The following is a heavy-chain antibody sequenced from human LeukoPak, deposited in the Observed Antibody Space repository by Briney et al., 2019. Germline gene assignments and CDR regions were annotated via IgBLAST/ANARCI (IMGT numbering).Heavy chain of an antibody. V-gene: IGHV3-23*01. CDR1: GFTFSSYA. Sequence: GGSLRLSYAASGFTFSSYAMSWVRQAPGKGLEWVSAISGSGGSTYYADSVKGRFTISRDNSKNTLYLQMNSLRAEDTAVYYCAKNQGSWVYYYMDVWGKGTTVTVSS. J-gene: IGHJ6*03. D-gene: IGHD3-16*01. CDR2: ISGSGGST. CDR3: AKNQGSWVYYYMDV.